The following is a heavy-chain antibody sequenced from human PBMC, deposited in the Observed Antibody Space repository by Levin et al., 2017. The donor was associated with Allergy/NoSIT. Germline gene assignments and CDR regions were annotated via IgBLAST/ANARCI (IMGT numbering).Heavy chain of an antibody. CDR3: AKVGGYYDILTGYYSRDHFDY. V-gene: IGHV3-23*01. Sequence: GGSLRLSCAASGFTFSNYAMSWVRQAPGKGLEWVSAISGSGGSTYYADSVKGRFTISRDNSKNTLYLQMNSLRAEDTAVYYCAKVGGYYDILTGYYSRDHFDYWGQGTLVTVSS. CDR1: GFTFSNYA. D-gene: IGHD3-9*01. CDR2: ISGSGGST. J-gene: IGHJ4*02.